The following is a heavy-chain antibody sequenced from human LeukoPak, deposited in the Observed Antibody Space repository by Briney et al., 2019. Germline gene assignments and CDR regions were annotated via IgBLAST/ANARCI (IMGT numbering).Heavy chain of an antibody. CDR2: IYYSGST. Sequence: SETLSLTCTVSGGSISSYYWSWIRQPPGKGLEWIGYIYYSGSTNYNPSLKSRVTISVDTSKNQFSLKLSSVTAADTAVYYCARGGKTTQYYYYYMDVWGKGTTVTVSS. J-gene: IGHJ6*03. D-gene: IGHD1-7*01. V-gene: IGHV4-59*01. CDR3: ARGGKTTQYYYYYMDV. CDR1: GGSISSYY.